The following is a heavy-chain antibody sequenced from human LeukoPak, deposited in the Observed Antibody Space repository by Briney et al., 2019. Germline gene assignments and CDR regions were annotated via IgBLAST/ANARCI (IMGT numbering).Heavy chain of an antibody. CDR3: ARDNYYDSSGYYKYGDWFDP. Sequence: ASMKVSCKASGYTFTSYGISWVRQAPGQGLEWMGWISAYNGNTNYAQKLQGRVTMTTDTSTSTAYMELRSLRSDDTAVYYCARDNYYDSSGYYKYGDWFDPWGQGTLVTVSS. CDR1: GYTFTSYG. CDR2: ISAYNGNT. J-gene: IGHJ5*02. D-gene: IGHD3-22*01. V-gene: IGHV1-18*01.